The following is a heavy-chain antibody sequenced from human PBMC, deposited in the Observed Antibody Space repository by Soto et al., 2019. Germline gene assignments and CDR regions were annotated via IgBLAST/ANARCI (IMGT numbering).Heavy chain of an antibody. Sequence: WETLSLTCAVYGGSFSGYYWSWIRQPPGKGLEWIGEINHSGSTNYNPSLKSRVTISVDTSKNQFSLKLSSVTAADTAVYYCARGRYYGSEIDYWGQGTLVTVSS. D-gene: IGHD3-10*01. J-gene: IGHJ4*02. CDR3: ARGRYYGSEIDY. CDR1: GGSFSGYY. V-gene: IGHV4-34*01. CDR2: INHSGST.